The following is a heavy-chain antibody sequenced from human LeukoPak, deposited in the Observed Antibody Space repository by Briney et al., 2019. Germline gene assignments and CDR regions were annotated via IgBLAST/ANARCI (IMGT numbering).Heavy chain of an antibody. Sequence: SETLSLTCAVYGGSFSGYYWSWIRQPLGKGLEWIGEINHSGSTNYNPSLKSRVTISVDTSKNQFSLKLSSVTAADTAVYYCARGTGSGTFDYWGQGTLVTVSS. CDR3: ARGTGSGTFDY. CDR1: GGSFSGYY. D-gene: IGHD3-10*01. CDR2: INHSGST. J-gene: IGHJ4*02. V-gene: IGHV4-34*01.